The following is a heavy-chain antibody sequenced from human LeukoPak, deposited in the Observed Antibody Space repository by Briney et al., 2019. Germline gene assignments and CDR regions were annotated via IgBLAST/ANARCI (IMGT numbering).Heavy chain of an antibody. D-gene: IGHD6-19*01. Sequence: GGSLRLSCAASGFTFSSYGMHWVRQAPGKGLEWVAFIRYDGSNKYYADSVKGRFTISRDNSKNTLYLQMNSLRAEDTAVYYCAKAPPVGIAVADRYWGQGTLVTVSS. J-gene: IGHJ4*02. CDR1: GFTFSSYG. V-gene: IGHV3-30*02. CDR3: AKAPPVGIAVADRY. CDR2: IRYDGSNK.